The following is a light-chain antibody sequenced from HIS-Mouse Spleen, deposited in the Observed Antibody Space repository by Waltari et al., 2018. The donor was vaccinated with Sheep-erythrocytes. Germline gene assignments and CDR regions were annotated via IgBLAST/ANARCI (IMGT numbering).Light chain of an antibody. V-gene: IGKV3-11*01. J-gene: IGKJ5*01. CDR2: DAS. Sequence: EIVLTQSPATLSLSPGERATLSCRASQSVSSYLAWYQQKPGQAPRLLIYDASNRATGIPARFSGSGSGTDFTLTISSLEPEDFAVYYCQQRSNWPPITFGQGKRLAIK. CDR1: QSVSSY. CDR3: QQRSNWPPIT.